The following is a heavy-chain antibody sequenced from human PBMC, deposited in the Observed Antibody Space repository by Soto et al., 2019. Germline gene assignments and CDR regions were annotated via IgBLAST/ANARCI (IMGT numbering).Heavy chain of an antibody. D-gene: IGHD3-10*01. CDR1: GFTFSSYS. V-gene: IGHV3-21*01. CDR3: ARDQGLWFGELSLYYYYYGMDV. Sequence: EVQLVESGGGLVKPGGSLRLSCAASGFTFSSYSMNWVRQAPGKGLEWVSSISSSSSYIYYADSVKGRFTISRDNAKNSLYLQMNSLRAEDTAVYYCARDQGLWFGELSLYYYYYGMDVWGQGTTVTVSS. J-gene: IGHJ6*02. CDR2: ISSSSSYI.